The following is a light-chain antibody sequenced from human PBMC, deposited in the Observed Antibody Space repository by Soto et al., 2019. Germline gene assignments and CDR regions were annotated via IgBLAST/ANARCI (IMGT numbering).Light chain of an antibody. Sequence: QPVLTQPPSASGSLGQSVTISCTGASSDISGHNYVSWYQQHPGKAPKLMIYEVSKRPSWVPDRFSASKSGNTASLTVSGLQAEDEAAYYCSSYAGGNNWVFGGGTQLTVL. CDR3: SSYAGGNNWV. CDR1: SSDISGHNY. J-gene: IGLJ3*02. V-gene: IGLV2-8*01. CDR2: EVS.